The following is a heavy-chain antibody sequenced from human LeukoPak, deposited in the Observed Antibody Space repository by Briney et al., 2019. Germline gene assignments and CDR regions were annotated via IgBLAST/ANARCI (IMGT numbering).Heavy chain of an antibody. Sequence: MASETLSLTCTVSGGSISSSSYYWGWIRQPPGKGLEWIGSIYYSGSTYYNPSLKSRVTISVDTSKNQFSLKLSSVTAADTAVYYCARDDRGFQVGWLGGYWGQGTLVTVSS. CDR2: IYYSGST. J-gene: IGHJ4*02. V-gene: IGHV4-39*07. CDR3: ARDDRGFQVGWLGGY. D-gene: IGHD6-19*01. CDR1: GGSISSSSYY.